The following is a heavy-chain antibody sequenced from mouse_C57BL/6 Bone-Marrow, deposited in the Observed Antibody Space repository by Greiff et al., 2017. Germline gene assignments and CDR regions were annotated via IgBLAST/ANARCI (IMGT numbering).Heavy chain of an antibody. J-gene: IGHJ3*01. CDR2: IDPSGSYT. CDR1: GYTFTSYW. Sequence: VQLQQPGAELVMPGASVKLSCKASGYTFTSYWMHWVKQRPGQGLEWIGEIDPSGSYTNYNQKFKGKSTLTVDKSSSTAYMQLSSLTSEDSAVYYWAREGVNYYCSSPAWFAYWGQGTLVTVSA. CDR3: AREGVNYYCSSPAWFAY. D-gene: IGHD1-1*01. V-gene: IGHV1-69*01.